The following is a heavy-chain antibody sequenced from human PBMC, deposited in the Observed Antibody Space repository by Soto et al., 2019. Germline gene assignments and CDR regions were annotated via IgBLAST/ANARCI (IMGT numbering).Heavy chain of an antibody. CDR2: IYWDDDK. V-gene: IGHV2-5*02. J-gene: IGHJ4*02. CDR3: ARFLWSDTSLYSFDY. Sequence: QITLKESGPTLVKPTQTLTLTCTFSGFSLTGSGVGVGWIRQPPGKALEWLALIYWDDDKRYSPSLKSRLTITKHTSKNQVALTVTNMDPVDTATYYCARFLWSDTSLYSFDYWGQGTRVTVSS. D-gene: IGHD3-3*01. CDR1: GFSLTGSGVG.